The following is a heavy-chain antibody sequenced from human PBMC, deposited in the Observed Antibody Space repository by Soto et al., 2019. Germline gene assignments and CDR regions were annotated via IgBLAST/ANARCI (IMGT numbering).Heavy chain of an antibody. J-gene: IGHJ4*02. CDR1: GDSVSSNSAA. CDR2: TYYRSKWYN. D-gene: IGHD6-6*01. V-gene: IGHV6-1*01. CDR3: ARVSFAARPQLDY. Sequence: LTCAISGDSVSSNSAAWNWIRQSPLRGLEWLGRTYYRSKWYNDYAVSVKSRITINPDTSKNQFSLQLNSVTPEDTAVYYCARVSFAARPQLDYWGQGTLVTVSS.